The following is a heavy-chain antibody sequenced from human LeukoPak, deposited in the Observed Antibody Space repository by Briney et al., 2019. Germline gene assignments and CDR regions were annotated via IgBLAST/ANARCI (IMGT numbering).Heavy chain of an antibody. D-gene: IGHD3-10*01. CDR1: GGSISSSNFY. J-gene: IGHJ4*02. V-gene: IGHV4-39*01. CDR2: IYYSGST. CDR3: ARRRGVYYFDY. Sequence: PSETLSLTCTVSGGSISSSNFYWGWIHQSPGKGLEWIGSIYYSGSTYYNASLKSRVTISVDTSKNQFSLRLSSVTATDTAVYYCARRRGVYYFDYWGQGTLVTVSS.